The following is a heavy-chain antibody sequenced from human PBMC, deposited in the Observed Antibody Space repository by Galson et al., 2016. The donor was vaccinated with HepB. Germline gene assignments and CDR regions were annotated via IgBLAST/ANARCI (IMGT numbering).Heavy chain of an antibody. CDR3: AKGSPGIAVPKPLTD. Sequence: SLRLSCAASGLTFDEYAMHWVRQAPGKGLEWVPGISWNSDSIGYADSVRGRFTISRDNAKNSLYLQMNSLRPEDTALYYCAKGSPGIAVPKPLTDWGQGTLVTVSS. CDR1: GLTFDEYA. V-gene: IGHV3-9*01. J-gene: IGHJ4*02. D-gene: IGHD6-19*01. CDR2: ISWNSDSI.